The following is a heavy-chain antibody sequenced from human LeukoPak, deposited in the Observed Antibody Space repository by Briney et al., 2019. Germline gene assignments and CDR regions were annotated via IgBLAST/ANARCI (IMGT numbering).Heavy chain of an antibody. D-gene: IGHD1-26*01. CDR3: TRALGSDS. CDR2: VNPNSGGT. V-gene: IGHV1-2*02. J-gene: IGHJ4*02. CDR1: GYTFTDYY. Sequence: ASVKVSCKASGYTFTDYYMNWVRQAPGQGLEWMEWVNPNSGGTNYAQKFQGRVTMTRDTSISTAYMELSSLRSDDTAMYYCTRALGSDSWGQGTLVTVSS.